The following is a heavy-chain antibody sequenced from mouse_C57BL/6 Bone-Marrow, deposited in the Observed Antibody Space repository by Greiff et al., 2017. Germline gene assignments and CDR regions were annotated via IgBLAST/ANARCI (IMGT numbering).Heavy chain of an antibody. CDR3: ARREPDYFDC. CDR2: IDPSDSYT. CDR1: GYTFTSYW. Sequence: VQLQQPGAELVMPGASVKLSCKASGYTFTSYWMHWVKQRPGQGLEWIGEIDPSDSYTNYNQKFKGKSTLTVDKSSSTAYMQLSSLTSEDSAVYYCARREPDYFDCWGQGTTLTVSS. J-gene: IGHJ2*01. V-gene: IGHV1-69*01.